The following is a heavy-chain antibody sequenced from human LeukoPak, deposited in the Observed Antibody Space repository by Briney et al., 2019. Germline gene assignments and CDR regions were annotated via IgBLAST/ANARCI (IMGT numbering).Heavy chain of an antibody. D-gene: IGHD2-2*01. J-gene: IGHJ3*02. CDR3: ARDQGDIVVVPDAFDI. CDR2: ISAYNGNT. V-gene: IGHV1-18*04. CDR1: GYTFTSYG. Sequence: ASVKVSCKASGYTFTSYGISWVRQAPGQGLEWMGCISAYNGNTNYAQKLQGRVTMTTDTSTSTAYMELRSLRSDDTAVYYCARDQGDIVVVPDAFDIWGQGTMVTVSS.